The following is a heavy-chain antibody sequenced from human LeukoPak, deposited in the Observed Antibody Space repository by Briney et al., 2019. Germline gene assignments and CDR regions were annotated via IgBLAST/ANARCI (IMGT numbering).Heavy chain of an antibody. CDR1: GGSFSGYY. Sequence: SETLSLTCAVYGGSFSGYYWSWIRQPPGKGLEWIGEINHSGSTNYNPSLKSRVTISVDTSKNQFSLKLSSVTAADTAVYYCARGGSSSEETEYYYYYMDVWGKGTTVTVSS. CDR2: INHSGST. CDR3: ARGGSSSEETEYYYYYMDV. D-gene: IGHD6-6*01. V-gene: IGHV4-34*01. J-gene: IGHJ6*03.